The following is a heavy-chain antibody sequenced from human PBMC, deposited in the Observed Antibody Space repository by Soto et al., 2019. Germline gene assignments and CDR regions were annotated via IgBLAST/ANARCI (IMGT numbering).Heavy chain of an antibody. Sequence: PGGSLRLSCAAPGFTFSSYGMHWVRQAPGKGLEWVAVISYDGSNKYYADSVKGRFTISRDNSKNTLYLQMNSLRAEDTAVYYCAKSGWEQWLVDYWGQGTLVTVSS. CDR2: ISYDGSNK. J-gene: IGHJ4*02. V-gene: IGHV3-30*18. CDR3: AKSGWEQWLVDY. D-gene: IGHD6-19*01. CDR1: GFTFSSYG.